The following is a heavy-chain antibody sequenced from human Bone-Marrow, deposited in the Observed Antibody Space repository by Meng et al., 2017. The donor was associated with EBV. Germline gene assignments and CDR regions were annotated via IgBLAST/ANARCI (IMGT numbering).Heavy chain of an antibody. V-gene: IGHV2-5*02. CDR2: IYWDDDK. D-gene: IGHD4-23*01. Sequence: QSPLKCVCRPMVNTPHNLPLTCPFSGFLLSSSGVAVGWILQPPGKALEWPALIYWDDDKRYSPSLQSRLTITKDTSKNQVVLTMTNVDPVDTATYYCAHRGLRWFDYWGQGTLVTVSS. J-gene: IGHJ4*02. CDR1: GFLLSSSGVA. CDR3: AHRGLRWFDY.